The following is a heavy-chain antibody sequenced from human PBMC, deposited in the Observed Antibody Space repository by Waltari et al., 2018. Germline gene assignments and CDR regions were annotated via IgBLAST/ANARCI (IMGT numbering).Heavy chain of an antibody. Sequence: EVQLLESGGGLVQPGGSLILSCAASDFTFSIYAMTLVRQAPGKGLEWVSAISGSGVTTSYGESMKGRFTITRDNSKNTLYLKMNSLRAEDTAIYYCAKRAGDYFDDWGQGTLVTVSS. CDR1: DFTFSIYA. J-gene: IGHJ4*02. CDR2: ISGSGVTT. V-gene: IGHV3-23*01. CDR3: AKRAGDYFDD. D-gene: IGHD7-27*01.